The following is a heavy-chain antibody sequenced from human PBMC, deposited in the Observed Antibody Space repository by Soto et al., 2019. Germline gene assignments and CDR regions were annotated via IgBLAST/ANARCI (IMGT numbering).Heavy chain of an antibody. Sequence: HPGGSLRLSCAASGFTFSSYSMNWVRQAPGKGLEWVSYISSSSSTIYYADSVKGRFTISRDNAKNSLYLQMNSLRDEDTAVYYCARDKRIAACTNGVCYSPPPANFDYWGQGTLVTVSS. CDR1: GFTFSSYS. CDR3: ARDKRIAACTNGVCYSPPPANFDY. J-gene: IGHJ4*02. D-gene: IGHD2-8*01. V-gene: IGHV3-48*02. CDR2: ISSSSSTI.